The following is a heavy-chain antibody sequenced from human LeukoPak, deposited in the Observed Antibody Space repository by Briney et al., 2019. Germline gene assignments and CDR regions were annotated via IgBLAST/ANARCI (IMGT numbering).Heavy chain of an antibody. CDR1: GYSFTSYW. CDR2: ISPGDSNP. CDR3: ARPRIAAAGSDTGSYYFDD. V-gene: IGHV5-51*01. D-gene: IGHD6-13*01. Sequence: GESLKISCKASGYSFTSYWICWVRQMPGKGLECMGIISPGDSNPRYSPSFPGQVTISVDKSTSTAHLQWSSLKVSDTAIYYCARPRIAAAGSDTGSYYFDDWGQGALVTVSS. J-gene: IGHJ4*02.